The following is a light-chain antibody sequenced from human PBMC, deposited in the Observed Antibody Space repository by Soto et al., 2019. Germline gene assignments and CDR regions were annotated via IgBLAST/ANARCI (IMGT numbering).Light chain of an antibody. CDR1: QSVSSSF. CDR2: GAS. V-gene: IGKV3-20*01. Sequence: EIVLTQSPGTLSLSPGERATLSCRTSQSVSSSFLAWYQHKPGQAPRLLIFGASNRAAGIPDRFSGSRSGTDFTLTIDRLEPKDFAVYYCQLYGSSSITFGQGTRLEIK. J-gene: IGKJ5*01. CDR3: QLYGSSSIT.